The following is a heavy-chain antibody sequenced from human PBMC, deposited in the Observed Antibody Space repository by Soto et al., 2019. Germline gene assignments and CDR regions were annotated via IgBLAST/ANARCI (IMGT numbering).Heavy chain of an antibody. CDR2: IWYDGTKR. Sequence: VESGGGVVQSGRSLTLSCAASGFSLRTSGMHWLRRAPGKGLEWVGFIWYDGTKRFYANSVKGRSTISKDNSNNILYLQMSGLRAEDTAVYYCARDVVTAVAGSVNFFDPWGQGTLVTVSS. D-gene: IGHD6-19*01. V-gene: IGHV3-33*01. CDR1: GFSLRTSG. J-gene: IGHJ5*02. CDR3: ARDVVTAVAGSVNFFDP.